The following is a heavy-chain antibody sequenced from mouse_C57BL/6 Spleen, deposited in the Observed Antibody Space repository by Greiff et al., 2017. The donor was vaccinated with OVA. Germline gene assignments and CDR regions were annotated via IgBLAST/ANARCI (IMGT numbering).Heavy chain of an antibody. CDR2: IWWNDDK. D-gene: IGHD6-1*01. J-gene: IGHJ1*03. CDR1: GFSLSTSNMG. CDR3: AQIGHTRYFDV. V-gene: IGHV8-5*01. Sequence: QVTLKESGPGLLQPSQTLSLSCSFSGFSLSTSNMGFGWIRHPPGLGLVWLAHIWWNDDKYYNPFLKRRLTISKDTSNTQVFHKITSGDTADTATYYCAQIGHTRYFDVWGTGTTVTVSS.